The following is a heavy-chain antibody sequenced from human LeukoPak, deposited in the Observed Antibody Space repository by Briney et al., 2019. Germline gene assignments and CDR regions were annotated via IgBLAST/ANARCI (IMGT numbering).Heavy chain of an antibody. V-gene: IGHV4-38-2*01. CDR3: ARFGCDGDYGRRYYYYMDV. D-gene: IGHD4-17*01. CDR1: GYSISSGYY. J-gene: IGHJ6*03. Sequence: SETLSLTCAVSGYSISSGYYWGWIRQPPGKGLEWIESIYHSGGTYYNPSLKSRVTISVDTSKNQFSLKLSSVTAADTAVYYCARFGCDGDYGRRYYYYMDVWGKGTTVTVSS. CDR2: IYHSGGT.